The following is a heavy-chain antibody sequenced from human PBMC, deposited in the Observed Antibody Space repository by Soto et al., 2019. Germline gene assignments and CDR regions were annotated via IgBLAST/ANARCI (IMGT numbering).Heavy chain of an antibody. Sequence: PKDTLSLTWTVSGGSISSCYWSWIRQPPGKGLEWIGYIYYSGSTNYNPSLKSRVTISVDTSKNQFSLKLSSVTAADTAVYYCASKDGNNWFDPWGQGTLVTVSS. V-gene: IGHV4-59*01. CDR1: GGSISSCY. CDR2: IYYSGST. J-gene: IGHJ5*02. CDR3: ASKDGNNWFDP.